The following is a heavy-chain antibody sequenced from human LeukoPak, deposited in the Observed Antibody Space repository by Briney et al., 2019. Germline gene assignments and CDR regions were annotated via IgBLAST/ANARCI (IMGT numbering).Heavy chain of an antibody. CDR1: GFTVSSNY. D-gene: IGHD3-16*01. V-gene: IGHV3-66*01. CDR3: ARDDYFWGSYSY. CDR2: IYSGGST. J-gene: IGHJ4*02. Sequence: GGSLRLSCAASGFTVSSNYMSWVRQAPGKGLEWVSVIYSGGSTFYADSVKGRFTISRDNSKYTLFLQMNSLRAEDTAVYYCARDDYFWGSYSYWGQGTLVTVSS.